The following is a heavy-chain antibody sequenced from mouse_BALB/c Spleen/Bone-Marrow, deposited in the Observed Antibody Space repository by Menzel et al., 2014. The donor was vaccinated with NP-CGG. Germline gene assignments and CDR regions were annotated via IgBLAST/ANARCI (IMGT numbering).Heavy chain of an antibody. J-gene: IGHJ4*01. CDR1: GYTFSSYW. Sequence: QVQLQQSGAELMKPGASVKISCKATGYTFSSYWIEWVKQRPGHSLEWIGEILPGSGSTNYNEKFKGKATFTADTSSNTAYVQLSSLTSEDSAVYYCARGIDYYAMDYWGQGTSVTVSS. CDR3: ARGIDYYAMDY. V-gene: IGHV1-9*01. CDR2: ILPGSGST.